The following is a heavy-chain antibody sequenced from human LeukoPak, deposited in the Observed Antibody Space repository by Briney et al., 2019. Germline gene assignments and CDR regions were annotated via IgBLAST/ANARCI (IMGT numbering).Heavy chain of an antibody. D-gene: IGHD2-8*01. CDR2: IWYDGSNK. Sequence: GGSLRLSCAASGFTFSSYGMHWVRQAPGKGLEWVAVIWYDGSNKYYADSVKGRFTISRDNSKNTLYLQMNSLRAEDTAVYYCARSPLMTALDYWGQGTLVTVSS. V-gene: IGHV3-33*01. CDR3: ARSPLMTALDY. CDR1: GFTFSSYG. J-gene: IGHJ4*02.